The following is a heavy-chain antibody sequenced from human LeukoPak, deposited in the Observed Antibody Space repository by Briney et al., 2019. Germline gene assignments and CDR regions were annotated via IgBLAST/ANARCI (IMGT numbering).Heavy chain of an antibody. CDR2: ISSSGSTI. D-gene: IGHD3-10*01. V-gene: IGHV3-11*01. Sequence: PGGSLRLSCAASGFTFSDYYMSWIRQAPGKGLEWVSYISSSGSTIYYADSVKGRFTISRDNAKHSLYLQMNSLRAEDTAVYYCARDSSWILLGDFDIWGQGTMVTVSS. CDR3: ARDSSWILLGDFDI. CDR1: GFTFSDYY. J-gene: IGHJ3*02.